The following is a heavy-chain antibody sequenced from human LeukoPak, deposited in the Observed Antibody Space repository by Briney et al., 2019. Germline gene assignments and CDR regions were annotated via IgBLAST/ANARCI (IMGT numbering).Heavy chain of an antibody. Sequence: GGTLRLSCAASGFTFSSYGMSWVRQAPGKGLEWVSVIYSGGSTYYADSVKGRFTISRDNSKNTLYLQMNSLRAEDTAVYYCARVRGSYDWYFDLWGRGTLVTVSS. CDR2: IYSGGST. J-gene: IGHJ2*01. D-gene: IGHD1-26*01. CDR1: GFTFSSYG. CDR3: ARVRGSYDWYFDL. V-gene: IGHV3-66*01.